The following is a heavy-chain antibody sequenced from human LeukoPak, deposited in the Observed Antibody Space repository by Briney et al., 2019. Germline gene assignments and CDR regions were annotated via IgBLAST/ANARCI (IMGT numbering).Heavy chain of an antibody. V-gene: IGHV4-34*01. CDR2: INHSGST. D-gene: IGHD6-6*01. J-gene: IGHJ4*02. Sequence: SETLSLTCAVYGGSFSGYYWSWIRQPPGKGLEWIGEINHSGSTNYNPSLKSRVTISVDTSKNQFPLRLSSVTAADTAVYYCAREYSSSSGSVSDYWGQGTLATVSS. CDR3: AREYSSSSGSVSDY. CDR1: GGSFSGYY.